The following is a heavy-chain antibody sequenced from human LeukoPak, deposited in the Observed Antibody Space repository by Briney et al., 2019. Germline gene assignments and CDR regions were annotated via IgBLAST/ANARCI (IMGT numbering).Heavy chain of an antibody. J-gene: IGHJ4*02. D-gene: IGHD6-13*01. Sequence: SQTLSLTCAISGDSVSSNTPAWNWIRQSPSRGLEWLGRTYYRSKWYNDYAVSVRSRITINPDTTKNQFSLQLNSVTPEDTAVYYCARQQRGAFDYWGQGTLVTVSS. CDR2: TYYRSKWYN. CDR1: GDSVSSNTPA. V-gene: IGHV6-1*01. CDR3: ARQQRGAFDY.